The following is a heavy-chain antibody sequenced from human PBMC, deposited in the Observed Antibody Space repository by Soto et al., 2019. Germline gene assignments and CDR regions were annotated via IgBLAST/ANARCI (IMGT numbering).Heavy chain of an antibody. V-gene: IGHV4-59*01. Sequence: SETLSLTCTVSGGSMSGYYWSWIRQPPGKGLEWIGYIYYTGSTNYSPSLKSRVTLSVDTSKKQFSLKLRSVTAADTAVYYCARAPSWNYDYWGQGTLVTVSS. CDR3: ARAPSWNYDY. CDR1: GGSMSGYY. CDR2: IYYTGST. D-gene: IGHD1-7*01. J-gene: IGHJ4*02.